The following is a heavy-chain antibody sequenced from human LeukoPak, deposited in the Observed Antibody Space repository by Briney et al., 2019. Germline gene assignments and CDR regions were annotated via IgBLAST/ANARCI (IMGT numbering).Heavy chain of an antibody. CDR1: GYTFTSYY. V-gene: IGHV1-46*01. Sequence: ASVKVSCKASGYTFTSYYMHWVRQAPGQGLEWMGIINPSDNTKYYTRKFQGRVTMTRDTSTSTVYMELSSLRSEDTAVYYCAREWLIVVTGTGHLDYWGQGTLVTVSS. CDR2: INPSDNTK. J-gene: IGHJ4*02. CDR3: AREWLIVVTGTGHLDY. D-gene: IGHD2-21*02.